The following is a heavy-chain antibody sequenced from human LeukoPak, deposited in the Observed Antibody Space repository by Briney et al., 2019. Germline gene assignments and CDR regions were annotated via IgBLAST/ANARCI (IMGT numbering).Heavy chain of an antibody. V-gene: IGHV4-61*01. CDR3: ARDGDY. J-gene: IGHJ4*02. CDR2: IYYSGST. Sequence: PSETLSLTCTVSGGSVSRGSYWWSWIRQPPGKGLDGIGYIYYSGSTNYNPSLKSRVTISADTSKNQFSLKLSSVTAADTAVYYSARDGDYWGQGTLVTVSS. CDR1: GGSVSRGSYW.